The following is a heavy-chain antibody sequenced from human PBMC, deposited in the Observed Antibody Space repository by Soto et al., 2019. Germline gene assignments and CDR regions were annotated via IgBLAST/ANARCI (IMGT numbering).Heavy chain of an antibody. CDR1: GYTFTSYD. CDR3: ARGWSIAARSYYYYYGMDV. D-gene: IGHD6-6*01. V-gene: IGHV1-8*01. CDR2: MNPNSGNT. J-gene: IGHJ6*02. Sequence: QVQLVQSGAEVKKPGASVKVSCKASGYTFTSYDINWVRQATGQGLEWMGWMNPNSGNTGYAQKFQGRVTMTRNTSISTAYMELSSLRSEDTAVYYCARGWSIAARSYYYYYGMDVWGQGTTVTVSS.